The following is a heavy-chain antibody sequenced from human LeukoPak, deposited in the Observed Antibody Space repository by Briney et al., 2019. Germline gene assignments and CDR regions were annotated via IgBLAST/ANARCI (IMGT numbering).Heavy chain of an antibody. CDR2: INSGSTYT. J-gene: IGHJ4*02. V-gene: IGHV3-21*01. D-gene: IGHD1-1*01. Sequence: GGSLRLSCAASGFTFSSYMMNWVRQAPGKGLEWVSSINSGSTYTYYTESVKGRFTVSRDNAKNSLFLQMNSLRAEDTAIYYCARSLTTLTYEGYWGQGTLVTVSS. CDR1: GFTFSSYM. CDR3: ARSLTTLTYEGY.